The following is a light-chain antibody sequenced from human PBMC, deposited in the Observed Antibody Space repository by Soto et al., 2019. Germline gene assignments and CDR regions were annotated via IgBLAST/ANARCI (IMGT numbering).Light chain of an antibody. Sequence: EIVMTQSPATLSVSPGEWATLSCRASQSVRSNLAWYQQRPGQAPRLLIYAASTRATGIPARFSGGGSGTDFTLTIIRLEPEDFAVYYCQQYGSSPWTFGQGTKVDIK. V-gene: IGKV3-15*01. CDR3: QQYGSSPWT. CDR1: QSVRSN. CDR2: AAS. J-gene: IGKJ1*01.